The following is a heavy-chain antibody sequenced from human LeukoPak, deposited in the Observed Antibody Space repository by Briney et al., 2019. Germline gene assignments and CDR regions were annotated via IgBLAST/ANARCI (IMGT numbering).Heavy chain of an antibody. J-gene: IGHJ4*02. CDR2: IDWDDDK. Sequence: SGPALVKPTQTLILTCTFSGFSLTTRGMCVSWIRQPPGKALEWLARIDWDDDKFYNTSLKTRLTISKDTSKNQVVLTMTHMDPVDTATYYCERTGCYYDSSGYSYWGQGTLVTVSS. D-gene: IGHD3-22*01. V-gene: IGHV2-70*17. CDR3: ERTGCYYDSSGYSY. CDR1: GFSLTTRGMC.